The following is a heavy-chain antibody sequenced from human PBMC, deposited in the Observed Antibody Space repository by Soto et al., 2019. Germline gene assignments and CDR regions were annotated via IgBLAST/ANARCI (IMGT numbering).Heavy chain of an antibody. CDR2: ISGSGGST. CDR1: GFTFSTYA. J-gene: IGHJ4*02. V-gene: IGHV3-23*01. D-gene: IGHD6-19*01. CDR3: AKDPRIGIAVAGVFDY. Sequence: EVQLLESGGGLVQPGGSLRLSCAASGFTFSTYAMSWVRQAPGKGLEWVSAISGSGGSTYYADSVKGRFTISRDNSKNPLYQQMNSLRAEDTAVYYCAKDPRIGIAVAGVFDYWGQGTLVTVSS.